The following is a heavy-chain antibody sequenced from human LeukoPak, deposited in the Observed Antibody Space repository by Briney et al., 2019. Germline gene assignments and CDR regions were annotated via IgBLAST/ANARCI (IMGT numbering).Heavy chain of an antibody. V-gene: IGHV3-7*04. CDR1: GFTFSSYW. D-gene: IGHD6-19*01. CDR3: ARVAVAGFDS. Sequence: PGGSLRLSCEGSGFTFSSYWMTWVRQAPGKGLEWVANIKYDESEKNYVDSVKGRFTISRDDAKNSLYLQMNSLRAEDTAVYYCARVAVAGFDSWGQGTLVTVSS. J-gene: IGHJ4*02. CDR2: IKYDESEK.